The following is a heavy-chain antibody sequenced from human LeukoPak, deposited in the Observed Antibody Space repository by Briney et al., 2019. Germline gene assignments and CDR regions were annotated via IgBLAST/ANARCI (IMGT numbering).Heavy chain of an antibody. CDR2: IIPIFGTA. J-gene: IGHJ4*02. CDR3: ARDSPDCSGGSCYPAY. CDR1: GGTFSSYA. D-gene: IGHD2-15*01. Sequence: SVKVSCKASGGTFSSYAISWVRQAPGQGLEWMGGIIPIFGTANYAQKFQGRVTITADESTSTAYMELSSLRSEVTAVYYCARDSPDCSGGSCYPAYWGQGTLVTVSS. V-gene: IGHV1-69*01.